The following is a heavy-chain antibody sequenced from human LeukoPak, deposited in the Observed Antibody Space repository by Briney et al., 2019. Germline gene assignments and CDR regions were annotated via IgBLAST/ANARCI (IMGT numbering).Heavy chain of an antibody. D-gene: IGHD3-10*01. Sequence: PGGSLRLSCAASGFTFSTYWMSWVHQAPGKGLEWVANIKQHGSEKYYVDSVKGRFTISRDNAKNSLYLQMNSLRAEDTAVYYCARGGGTFDYWGQGTLVSVSS. CDR1: GFTFSTYW. CDR3: ARGGGTFDY. CDR2: IKQHGSEK. V-gene: IGHV3-7*01. J-gene: IGHJ4*02.